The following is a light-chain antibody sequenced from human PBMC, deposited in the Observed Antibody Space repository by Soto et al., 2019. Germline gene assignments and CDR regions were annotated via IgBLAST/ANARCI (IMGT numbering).Light chain of an antibody. CDR1: QSVNTY. V-gene: IGKV3-11*01. CDR3: QQRSSWPFT. J-gene: IGKJ3*01. CDR2: GAS. Sequence: EIVLTQSPATLSLSPGDRATLSCRASQSVNTYLAWYQQKPGQAPRLLIYGASNRATGIPARFSGSGSGTDFTLTISSLEPEDFAVYYCQQRSSWPFTFGPGTKVDIK.